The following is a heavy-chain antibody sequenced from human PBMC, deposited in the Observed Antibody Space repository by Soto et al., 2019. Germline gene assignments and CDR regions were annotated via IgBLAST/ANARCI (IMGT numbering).Heavy chain of an antibody. CDR1: GYTFTSYA. Sequence: ASVKVSCKASGYTFTSYAMHWVRQAPGQRLEWMGWINAGNGNTKYSQKFQGRVTITRDTSASTAYMELSSLRSEDTAVYYCERADGVGFVGPWGQGTLVNVSS. D-gene: IGHD2-2*01. CDR2: INAGNGNT. V-gene: IGHV1-3*01. J-gene: IGHJ5*02. CDR3: ERADGVGFVGP.